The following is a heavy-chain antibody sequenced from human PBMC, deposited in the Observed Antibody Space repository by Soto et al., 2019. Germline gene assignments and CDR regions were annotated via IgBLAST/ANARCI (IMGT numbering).Heavy chain of an antibody. CDR1: GGTFSSYA. CDR2: IIPIFGTA. V-gene: IGHV1-69*13. D-gene: IGHD2-2*01. J-gene: IGHJ6*02. Sequence: SVKVSCKASGGTFSSYAISWVRQAPGQGLEWMGGIIPIFGTANYAQKFQGRVTITADESTSTAYMELSSLRSEDTAVYYCARDLRYCSSTSCYNYYYYGMDVWGQGTTVTVSS. CDR3: ARDLRYCSSTSCYNYYYYGMDV.